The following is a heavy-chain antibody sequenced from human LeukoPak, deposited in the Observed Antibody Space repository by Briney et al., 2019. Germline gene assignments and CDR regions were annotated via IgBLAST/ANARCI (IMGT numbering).Heavy chain of an antibody. CDR1: GYSFTNYW. CDR2: IYPGDSDT. CDR3: IRTRGYSGTWYGFDY. V-gene: IGHV5-51*01. Sequence: GESLKISCKGSGYSFTNYWIGWVRQMPGKGLEWMAIIYPGDSDTKYSPFFHGQVTISADKSIHTAYLQWSSLKASDTAMYYCIRTRGYSGTWYGFDYWGQGTLVTVSS. J-gene: IGHJ4*02. D-gene: IGHD6-13*01.